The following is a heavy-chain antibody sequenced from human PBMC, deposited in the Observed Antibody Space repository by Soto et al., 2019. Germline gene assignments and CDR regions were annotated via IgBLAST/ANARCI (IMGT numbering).Heavy chain of an antibody. D-gene: IGHD3-22*01. Sequence: PGGSLRLSCAASGFTFSSYGMHWVRQAPGKGLEWVAVISYDGSNKYYADSVKGRFTISRDNSKNTLYLQMNSLRAEDTAVYYCAKERRDYYDIPFHYYYYGMDVWGQGTTVTSP. J-gene: IGHJ6*02. V-gene: IGHV3-30*18. CDR3: AKERRDYYDIPFHYYYYGMDV. CDR1: GFTFSSYG. CDR2: ISYDGSNK.